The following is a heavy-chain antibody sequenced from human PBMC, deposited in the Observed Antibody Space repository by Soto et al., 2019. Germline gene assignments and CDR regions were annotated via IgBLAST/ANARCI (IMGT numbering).Heavy chain of an antibody. D-gene: IGHD6-13*01. CDR2: IYATGTT. CDR3: VRDSAATGTPYYYYYGMDV. V-gene: IGHV4-4*07. Sequence: SETLSLTCTVSGASISGFYWSWIRKSAGKGLEWIGRIYATGTTDYNPSLKSRVMMSVDTSKKQFSLKLRSVTAADTAVYYCVRDSAATGTPYYYYYGMDVWGQGTTVTVSS. CDR1: GASISGFY. J-gene: IGHJ6*02.